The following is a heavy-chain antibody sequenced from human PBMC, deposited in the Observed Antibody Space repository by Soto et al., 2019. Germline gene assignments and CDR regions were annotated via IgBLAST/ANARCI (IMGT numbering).Heavy chain of an antibody. D-gene: IGHD3-3*01. V-gene: IGHV3-23*01. J-gene: IGHJ5*02. Sequence: PGGSLRLSCAASGFSFSSYAISWVRQAPGKGLEWVSSIGGRGGSTYYADSVKGRSTISRDNSKNTVYLQMNSLRVEDTAVYYCAKQGDYDFWSSSNNWLDPWGQGTLVTVSS. CDR1: GFSFSSYA. CDR2: IGGRGGST. CDR3: AKQGDYDFWSSSNNWLDP.